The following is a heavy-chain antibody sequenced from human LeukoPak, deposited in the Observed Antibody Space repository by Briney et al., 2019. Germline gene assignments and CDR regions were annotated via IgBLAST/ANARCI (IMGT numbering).Heavy chain of an antibody. CDR2: IRNRANSYTT. V-gene: IGHV3-72*01. Sequence: GGSLRLSCAVSGFTFSDHYMDWVRQAPGKGLEWVGRIRNRANSYTTDYAASGKGRFTISRDDSKSTLYLQMNSLETEDTAVHYCSRDATGDHWGQGTLVSVSS. J-gene: IGHJ4*02. CDR3: SRDATGDH. CDR1: GFTFSDHY.